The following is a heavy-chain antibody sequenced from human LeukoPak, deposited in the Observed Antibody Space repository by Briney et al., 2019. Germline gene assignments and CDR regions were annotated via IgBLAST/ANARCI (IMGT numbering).Heavy chain of an antibody. V-gene: IGHV4-34*01. CDR3: ARARLGYYDSSGKYNWFDP. J-gene: IGHJ5*02. Sequence: SETLSLTCAVYGGSFSGYYWSWIRQPPGKGLEWIGEINHSGSTNYNPSLKSRVTISVDTSKNQFSLKLSSVTAADTAVYYCARARLGYYDSSGKYNWFDPWGRGKLDTVSS. D-gene: IGHD3-22*01. CDR2: INHSGST. CDR1: GGSFSGYY.